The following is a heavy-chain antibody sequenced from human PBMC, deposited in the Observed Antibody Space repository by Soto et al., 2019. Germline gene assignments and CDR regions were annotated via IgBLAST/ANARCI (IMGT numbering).Heavy chain of an antibody. CDR2: IIPIFATP. CDR3: ARDLSAVKRFESFKYYRMDV. CDR1: GGTFSSNP. J-gene: IGHJ6*02. Sequence: QVQLMQFGAEVRKPGSSVTVSCKASGGTFSSNPISWVRQAPGQGLEWMGGIIPIFATPHYARRFLDRVTLTADRSTNTAYMELTGLTSEDTAIYYCARDLSAVKRFESFKYYRMDVWGQGTTVTVS. V-gene: IGHV1-69*06. D-gene: IGHD3-3*01.